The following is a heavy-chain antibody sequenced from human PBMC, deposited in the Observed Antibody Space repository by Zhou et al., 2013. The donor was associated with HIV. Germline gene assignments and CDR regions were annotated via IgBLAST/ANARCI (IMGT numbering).Heavy chain of an antibody. CDR3: ARGELGYSSSSPAFDI. Sequence: QVQLVQSGAEVKKPGSSVKVSCKASAGSLNSYAINWVRQAPGQGLEWMGWISAYNGNTNYAQKLQGRVTMTTDTSTSTAYMELRSLRSDDTAVYYCARGELGYSSSSPAFDIWAKGQWSPSLQ. D-gene: IGHD6-6*01. V-gene: IGHV1-18*01. CDR1: AGSLNSYA. J-gene: IGHJ3*02. CDR2: ISAYNGNT.